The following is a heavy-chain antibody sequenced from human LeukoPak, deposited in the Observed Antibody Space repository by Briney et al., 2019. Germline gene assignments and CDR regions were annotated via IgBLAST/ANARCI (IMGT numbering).Heavy chain of an antibody. Sequence: ASVKVPCKASGYTFTGYYMHWVRQAPGQGLEWMGWINPNSGGTNYAQKFQGRVTMTRDTSISTAYMELSRLRSDDTAVYYCARVSGVVPAGGSWMDVWGKGTTVTVSS. CDR3: ARVSGVVPAGGSWMDV. CDR2: INPNSGGT. V-gene: IGHV1-2*02. CDR1: GYTFTGYY. J-gene: IGHJ6*04. D-gene: IGHD2-2*01.